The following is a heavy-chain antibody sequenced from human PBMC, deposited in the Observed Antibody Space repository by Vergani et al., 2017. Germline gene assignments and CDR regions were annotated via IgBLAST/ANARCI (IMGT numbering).Heavy chain of an antibody. CDR3: AKVGWWSSCWEGYYFDY. Sequence: QVQLVESGGGVVQPGRSLRLSCAASGFTFSSYGMHWVRQAPGKGLEWVAVISYDGSNKYYADSVKGRFTISRDNSKNTLYLQMNSLRAEDTAVYYCAKVGWWSSCWEGYYFDYWGQGTLVTVSS. CDR1: GFTFSSYG. V-gene: IGHV3-30*18. D-gene: IGHD6-19*01. CDR2: ISYDGSNK. J-gene: IGHJ4*02.